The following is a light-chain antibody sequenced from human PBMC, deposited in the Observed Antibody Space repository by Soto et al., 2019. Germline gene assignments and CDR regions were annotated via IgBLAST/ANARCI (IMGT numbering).Light chain of an antibody. Sequence: EIVLTQSTVTLSLSPGERATLSCGASQSVSSYLAWYQQKPGQAPRLLIYAASNRATGIPARFSGRGSGTDFTLTISSLEPEDFAVYYCQQRSNWTWTFGQGTKMEFK. CDR2: AAS. CDR3: QQRSNWTWT. J-gene: IGKJ1*01. CDR1: QSVSSY. V-gene: IGKV3-11*01.